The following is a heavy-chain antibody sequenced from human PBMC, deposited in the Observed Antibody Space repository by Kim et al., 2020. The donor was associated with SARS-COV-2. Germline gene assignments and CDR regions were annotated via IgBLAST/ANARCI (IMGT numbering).Heavy chain of an antibody. CDR1: GGTFSSYA. CDR3: ASAPYYYGSGTQEFVDY. V-gene: IGHV1-69*13. J-gene: IGHJ4*02. Sequence: SVKVSCKASGGTFSSYAISWVRQAPGQGLEWMGGIIPIFGTANYAQKFQGRVTITADESTSTAYMELSSLRSEDTAVYYCASAPYYYGSGTQEFVDYWGQGTLVTVSS. CDR2: IIPIFGTA. D-gene: IGHD3-10*01.